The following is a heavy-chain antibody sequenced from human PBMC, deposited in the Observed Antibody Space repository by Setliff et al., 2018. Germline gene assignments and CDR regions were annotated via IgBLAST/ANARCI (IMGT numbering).Heavy chain of an antibody. J-gene: IGHJ4*02. Sequence: SETLSLTCAVYGGSFSGYYWSWIRQPPGKGLEWIGEINHSGSTNYNPSLKSRVTISVDTSKNQFSLKLSSVTAADTALYYCARAGVLWFGEFTYFDYWGRGTLVTVSS. V-gene: IGHV4-34*01. CDR2: INHSGST. CDR1: GGSFSGYY. D-gene: IGHD3-10*01. CDR3: ARAGVLWFGEFTYFDY.